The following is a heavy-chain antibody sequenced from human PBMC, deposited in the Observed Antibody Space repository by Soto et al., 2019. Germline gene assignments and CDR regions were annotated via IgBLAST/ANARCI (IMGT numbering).Heavy chain of an antibody. CDR3: AREETGDRMIWPFDY. Sequence: QVQLVQSGAEVKKPGSSVKVPCKASGGTFSSYTISWVRQAPGQGLEWMGRIIPILGIANYAQKFQGRVTITADKSTSTAYMELSSLRSEDTAVYYCAREETGDRMIWPFDYWGQGTLVTVSS. CDR1: GGTFSSYT. V-gene: IGHV1-69*08. CDR2: IIPILGIA. J-gene: IGHJ4*02. D-gene: IGHD7-27*01.